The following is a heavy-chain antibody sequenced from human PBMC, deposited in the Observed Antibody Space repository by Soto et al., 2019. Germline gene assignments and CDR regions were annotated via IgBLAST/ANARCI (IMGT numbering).Heavy chain of an antibody. CDR1: GGTFSSYA. CDR2: IIPIFGTA. D-gene: IGHD3-10*01. V-gene: IGHV1-69*13. J-gene: IGHJ6*02. Sequence: SVKVSCKASGGTFSSYAISWVRQAPGQGLEWMGGIIPIFGTANYAQKFQGRVTITADESTSTAYMELSSLRSEDTAVYYCARSMRVWFGELARGMDVWGQGTTVTVSS. CDR3: ARSMRVWFGELARGMDV.